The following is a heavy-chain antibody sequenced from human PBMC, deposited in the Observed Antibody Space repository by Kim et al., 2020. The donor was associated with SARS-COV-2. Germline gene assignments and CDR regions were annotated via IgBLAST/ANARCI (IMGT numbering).Heavy chain of an antibody. CDR2: IDPSDSYT. Sequence: GESLKISCKGSGYSFTSQWISWVRQMPGKGLEWMGRIDPSDSYTNYSPSFQGHVTISADKSISTAYLQWSSLKASDTAMYYCARHVGYYDSSGYYYEAGYFYYGMDVWGQGTTVTVSS. V-gene: IGHV5-10-1*01. J-gene: IGHJ6*02. D-gene: IGHD3-22*01. CDR3: ARHVGYYDSSGYYYEAGYFYYGMDV. CDR1: GYSFTSQW.